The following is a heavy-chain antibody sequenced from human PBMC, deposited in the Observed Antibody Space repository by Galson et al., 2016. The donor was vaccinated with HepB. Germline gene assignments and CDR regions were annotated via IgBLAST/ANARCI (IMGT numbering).Heavy chain of an antibody. V-gene: IGHV3-9*01. CDR2: ISWNSGSI. CDR1: GFTFDGYA. CDR3: ARATHTITYYYDSSGYKVDAFDI. D-gene: IGHD3-22*01. Sequence: SLRLSCAASGFTFDGYAMHWVRQAPGKGLEWVSGISWNSGSIGYADSVKGRFTISRDNAKNSLYLQMNSLRAEDTAVYYCARATHTITYYYDSSGYKVDAFDIWGQGTMVTVSS. J-gene: IGHJ3*02.